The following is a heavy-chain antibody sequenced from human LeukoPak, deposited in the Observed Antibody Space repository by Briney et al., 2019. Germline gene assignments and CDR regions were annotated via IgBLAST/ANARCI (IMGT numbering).Heavy chain of an antibody. CDR3: AKMGSSIAASFDY. V-gene: IGHV3-23*01. CDR1: GFPFSSFA. J-gene: IGHJ4*02. D-gene: IGHD6-6*01. Sequence: GGSLRLSCAASGFPFSSFAMVWVRQAPGKGLEWVSALSGPATRAIYADSVRGRFTISRDNFKNTLYLQMNSLRAEDSAVYYCAKMGSSIAASFDYWGQGTLVTVSS. CDR2: LSGPATRA.